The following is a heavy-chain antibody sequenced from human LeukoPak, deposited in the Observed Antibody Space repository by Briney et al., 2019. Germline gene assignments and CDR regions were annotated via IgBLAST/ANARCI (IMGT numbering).Heavy chain of an antibody. D-gene: IGHD2-15*01. V-gene: IGHV1-8*01. CDR2: MNPNSGNT. CDR3: ARRTRELGYCSGGSCYHDAFDI. CDR1: GYTFTSHD. J-gene: IGHJ3*02. Sequence: ASVKVSCKASGYTFTSHDINWVRQATGQGLEWMGWMNPNSGNTGYAHKFQGRVTMTRNTSISTAYMELSSLRSEDTAVYYCARRTRELGYCSGGSCYHDAFDIWGQGTMVTVS.